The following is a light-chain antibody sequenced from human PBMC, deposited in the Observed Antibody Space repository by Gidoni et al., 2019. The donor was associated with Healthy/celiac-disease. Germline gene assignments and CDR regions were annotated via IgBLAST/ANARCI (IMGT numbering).Light chain of an antibody. Sequence: DLPLNQSPSFLSASVGDRVTLTCRASQGISRYLAWYQQKPGKAPKLLIYATSTVQSGVPSRFSGSGSVTEFTLTISSLQPEDFATYYCQQLNSYPLTFGGGTKVEIK. CDR2: ATS. CDR3: QQLNSYPLT. V-gene: IGKV1-9*01. CDR1: QGISRY. J-gene: IGKJ4*01.